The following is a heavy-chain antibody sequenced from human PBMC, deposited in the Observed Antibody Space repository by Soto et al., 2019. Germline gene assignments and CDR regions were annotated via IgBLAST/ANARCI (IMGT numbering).Heavy chain of an antibody. D-gene: IGHD2-21*01. CDR1: GGSISSYY. V-gene: IGHV4-59*01. CDR2: IYYSGST. Sequence: PSETLSLTCTVSGGSISSYYWSWIRQPPGKGLEWIGYIYYSGSTNYNPSLKSRVTISVDTSKNQFSLKLSSVTAADTAVYYCARVSGGDYLDYWGQGTLVTVSS. CDR3: ARVSGGDYLDY. J-gene: IGHJ4*02.